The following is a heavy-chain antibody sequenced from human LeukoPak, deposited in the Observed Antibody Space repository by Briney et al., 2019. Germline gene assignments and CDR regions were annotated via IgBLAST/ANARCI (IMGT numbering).Heavy chain of an antibody. CDR3: VRDGSHGSENYYYGMDV. CDR2: ISRSDSST. D-gene: IGHD3-10*01. J-gene: IGHJ6*02. Sequence: PGGSLRLSCAASGFTFSSHTMNWVRQGPGEGLEWVSLISRSDSSTHYADSVKGRFTISRDNAKNLLYLQMNSLRAEDTAVYYCVRDGSHGSENYYYGMDVWGQGTTVTVSS. CDR1: GFTFSSHT. V-gene: IGHV3-48*01.